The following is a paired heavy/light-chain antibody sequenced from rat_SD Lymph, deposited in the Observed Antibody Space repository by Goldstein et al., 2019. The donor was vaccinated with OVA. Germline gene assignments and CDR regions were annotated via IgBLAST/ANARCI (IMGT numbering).Heavy chain of an antibody. CDR3: TRVGRYSSPFAY. V-gene: IGHV5-31*01. CDR2: ISNSGGTT. J-gene: IGHJ3*01. Sequence: EVQLVETGGGLVQPGRSLKLSCVASGFTFNYYWMSWTRQAPGKGLEWVASISNSGGTTYYPDSVKGRFTISRDNAQNTLYLQMNSLTSEDTATYYCTRVGRYSSPFAYWGQGTLVTVSS. D-gene: IGHD1-2*01. CDR1: GFTFNYYW.
Light chain of an antibody. CDR2: GAS. CDR3: QQSYKYPLT. CDR1: EGISNS. V-gene: IGKV12S11*01. J-gene: IGKJ5*01. Sequence: DIQMTQSPASLSASLGETVSIECLASEGISNSLAWYQQKPGKSPQVLIYGASSLQDGVPSRFSGSRSGTQYSLKISGMQPEDEGVYYCQQSYKYPLTFGSGTKLEIK.